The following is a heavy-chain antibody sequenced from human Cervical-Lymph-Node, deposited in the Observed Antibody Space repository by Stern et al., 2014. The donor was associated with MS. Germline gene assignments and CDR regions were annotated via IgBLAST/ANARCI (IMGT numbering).Heavy chain of an antibody. CDR1: GFTFSNFA. V-gene: IGHV3-30*03. Sequence: VQLVESGGGVVQPGRSLRLSCAASGFTFSNFAMHWVRQAPGKGLDWVALISYDGTNKYYADSVKGRFTISRDNSKNTLYLQMNSLRTEDTAVFYCAGGYCTGGFCFYGMDVWGQGTTVTVS. CDR3: AGGYCTGGFCFYGMDV. CDR2: ISYDGTNK. D-gene: IGHD2-8*02. J-gene: IGHJ6*02.